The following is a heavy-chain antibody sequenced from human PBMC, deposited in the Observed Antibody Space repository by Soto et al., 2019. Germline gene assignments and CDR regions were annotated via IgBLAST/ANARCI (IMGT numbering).Heavy chain of an antibody. D-gene: IGHD2-15*01. J-gene: IGHJ6*01. Sequence: GGSLRLSCAASGFTFSSYGMPWVRQVPGKGLEWVSAIRGGGGSTYYADSVKGRFTISRDNSKNTLYLQMNSLRAEDTALYHCAKGGYCRGGMCLGLEVWRKGTTVTAAS. CDR3: AKGGYCRGGMCLGLEV. CDR2: IRGGGGST. V-gene: IGHV3-23*01. CDR1: GFTFSSYG.